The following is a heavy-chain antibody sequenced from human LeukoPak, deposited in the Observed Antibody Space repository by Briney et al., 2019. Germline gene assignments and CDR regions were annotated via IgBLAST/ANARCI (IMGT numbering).Heavy chain of an antibody. CDR3: ARGGGFDFWADYYYYMDV. CDR1: GGTFSSYA. J-gene: IGHJ6*03. Sequence: ASVKVSCKASGGTFSSYAISWVRQAPGQELEWMGGIIPIFGTANYAQKFQGRVTITTDESTSTAYMELSSLRSEDTAVYYCARGGGFDFWADYYYYMDVWGKGTTVTVSS. CDR2: IIPIFGTA. D-gene: IGHD3/OR15-3a*01. V-gene: IGHV1-69*05.